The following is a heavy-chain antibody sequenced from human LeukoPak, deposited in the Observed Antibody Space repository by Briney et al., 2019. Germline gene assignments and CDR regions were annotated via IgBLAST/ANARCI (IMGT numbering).Heavy chain of an antibody. CDR2: INHSGST. CDR3: ARHNIVVVPAAIGAFDI. J-gene: IGHJ3*02. Sequence: SETLSLTCAVYGGSFSGYYWSWIRQPPGKGLEWIGEINHSGSTNYNPSLKSRVTISVDTSKNQFSLKLSSVTAADTAVYYCARHNIVVVPAAIGAFDIWGQGTMVTVSS. V-gene: IGHV4-34*01. CDR1: GGSFSGYY. D-gene: IGHD2-2*02.